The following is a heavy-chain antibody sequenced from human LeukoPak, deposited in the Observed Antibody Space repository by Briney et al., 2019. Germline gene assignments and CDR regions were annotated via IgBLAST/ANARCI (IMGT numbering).Heavy chain of an antibody. V-gene: IGHV3-73*01. CDR1: GFTFSGSS. CDR3: TSATSNYSSSWYYYHGMDV. CDR2: IRSEPNSYAT. J-gene: IGHJ6*02. D-gene: IGHD6-13*01. Sequence: PGGSLRLSCAASGFTFSGSSMHWVRQASGKGLEWVGCIRSEPNSYATAYAASVNGRFTISRDDSKNTAYLQMNSLKTEDTAVYYCTSATSNYSSSWYYYHGMDVWGQGTTVTVSS.